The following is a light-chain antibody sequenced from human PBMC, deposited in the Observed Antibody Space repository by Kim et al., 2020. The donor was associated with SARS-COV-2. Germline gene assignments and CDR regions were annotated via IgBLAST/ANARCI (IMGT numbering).Light chain of an antibody. J-gene: IGKJ5*01. CDR1: QSLLHSNGYNY. Sequence: DIVMTQSPLSLPATPGEPASISCRSSQSLLHSNGYNYLDWYLQKPEQSPQLMIYLGSNRASGVPDRFSGSVSGTDFTLKISRVEAEDVGVYYCMQAIQPPITFGQGTRLEIK. V-gene: IGKV2-28*01. CDR3: MQAIQPPIT. CDR2: LGS.